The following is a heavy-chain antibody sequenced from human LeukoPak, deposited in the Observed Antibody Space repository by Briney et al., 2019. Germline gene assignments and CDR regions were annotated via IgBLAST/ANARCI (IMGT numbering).Heavy chain of an antibody. Sequence: PSETLPLTCTVSGGSISSSSYYWGWIRQPPGKGLEWIGSIYYSGSTYYNPSLKSRVTISVDTSKNQFSLKLSSVTAADTAVYYCARGVYDSSGYYQYYFDYWGQGTLVTVSS. V-gene: IGHV4-39*01. D-gene: IGHD3-22*01. CDR2: IYYSGST. J-gene: IGHJ4*02. CDR3: ARGVYDSSGYYQYYFDY. CDR1: GGSISSSSYY.